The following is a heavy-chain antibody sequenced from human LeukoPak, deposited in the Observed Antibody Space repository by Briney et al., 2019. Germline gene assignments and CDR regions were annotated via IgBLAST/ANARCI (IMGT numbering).Heavy chain of an antibody. CDR1: GFTFSSYW. V-gene: IGHV3-48*04. J-gene: IGHJ4*02. CDR3: ARVPFDY. Sequence: GGSLRLSCAASGFTFSSYWMSWVRQAPGKGLEWVSIVSSDGNTVYYADSVKGRFTISRDNAKNSLYLQMNNLRAEDTAVYYCARVPFDYWGQGALVTVSS. CDR2: VSSDGNTV.